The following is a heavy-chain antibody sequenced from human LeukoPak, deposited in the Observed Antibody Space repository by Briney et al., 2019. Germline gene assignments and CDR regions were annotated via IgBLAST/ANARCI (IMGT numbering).Heavy chain of an antibody. V-gene: IGHV5-51*01. D-gene: IGHD6-19*01. CDR1: GYSFTSYW. Sequence: GESLKISCKGSGYSFTSYWIGWVRQMPGKGREGMGIIYPGDSDTRYSPSFQGQVTISADKSISTAYLQWSSLKASDTAMYYCARRRGIAVAGTYYFDYWGQGTLVTVSS. J-gene: IGHJ4*02. CDR3: ARRRGIAVAGTYYFDY. CDR2: IYPGDSDT.